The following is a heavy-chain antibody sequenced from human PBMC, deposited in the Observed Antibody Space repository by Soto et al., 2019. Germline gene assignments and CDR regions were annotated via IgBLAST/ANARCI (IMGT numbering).Heavy chain of an antibody. J-gene: IGHJ3*02. CDR2: IYYSGST. CDR3: ARDQGYCSGGSCYSDAFDI. CDR1: GGSISSYY. Sequence: SETLSLTCTVSGGSISSYYWSWIRQPPGKGLEWIGYIYYSGSTNYNPSLKSRVTISVDTSKNQFSLKLSSVTAADTAVYYCARDQGYCSGGSCYSDAFDIWGQGTMVTVSS. D-gene: IGHD2-15*01. V-gene: IGHV4-59*01.